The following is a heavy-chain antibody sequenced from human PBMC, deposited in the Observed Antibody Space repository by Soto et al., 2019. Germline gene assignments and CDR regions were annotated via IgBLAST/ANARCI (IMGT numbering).Heavy chain of an antibody. CDR3: ARDAFTAMAKLVYSSGWD. V-gene: IGHV3-33*01. CDR1: GFTFSSYG. D-gene: IGHD6-19*01. J-gene: IGHJ4*02. CDR2: IWYDGSNK. Sequence: QVQLVESGGGVVQPGRSLRLSCAASGFTFSSYGMHWVRQAPGKGLEWVAVIWYDGSNKYYADSVKGRFTISRDNSKNTLYLQMNSLRAEDTAVYYCARDAFTAMAKLVYSSGWDWGQGTLVTVSS.